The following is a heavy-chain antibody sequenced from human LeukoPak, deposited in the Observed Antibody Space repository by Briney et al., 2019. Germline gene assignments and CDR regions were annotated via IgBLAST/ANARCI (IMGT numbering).Heavy chain of an antibody. Sequence: GGSLRLSCAASGFTFSSYWMHWLGQAPGQGLVWVSRINSDGSSTSYADSVRGRFTISRDNAKNTLYLQMNSLRAEDTAVYYCARDGDGYYRDWGQGTLVTVSS. V-gene: IGHV3-74*01. J-gene: IGHJ4*02. CDR3: ARDGDGYYRD. CDR1: GFTFSSYW. D-gene: IGHD5-24*01. CDR2: INSDGSST.